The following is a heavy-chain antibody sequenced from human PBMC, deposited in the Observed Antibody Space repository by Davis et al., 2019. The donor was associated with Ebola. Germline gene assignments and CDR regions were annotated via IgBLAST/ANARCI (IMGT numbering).Heavy chain of an antibody. CDR1: GLTVSSNY. CDR3: ARSQKYCSGGSCYVPPDY. CDR2: IYSGGST. V-gene: IGHV3-53*01. Sequence: PGGSLRLSCAAPGLTVSSNYMSWVPHAPGKGLEWVSVIYSGGSTYYADSVKGRFTISRDNSKNTLYLQMNSLRAEDTAVYYCARSQKYCSGGSCYVPPDYWGQGTLVTVSS. D-gene: IGHD2-15*01. J-gene: IGHJ4*02.